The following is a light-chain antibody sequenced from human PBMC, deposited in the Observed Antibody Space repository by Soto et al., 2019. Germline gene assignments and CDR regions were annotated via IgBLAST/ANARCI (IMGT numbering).Light chain of an antibody. CDR3: QSYDSSLSGSYV. Sequence: QPVLTQPPSVSGAQGQRVSIFCTESSSNIGAGYDVHWYQQLPGTAPKLLIYGNSNRPSGVPDRFSGSKSGTSASLAITGLQAEDEADYYCQSYDSSLSGSYVFGTGTKVTVL. J-gene: IGLJ1*01. CDR2: GNS. CDR1: SSNIGAGYD. V-gene: IGLV1-40*01.